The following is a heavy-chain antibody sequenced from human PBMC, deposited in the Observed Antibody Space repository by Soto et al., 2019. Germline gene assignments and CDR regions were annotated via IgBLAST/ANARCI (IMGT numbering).Heavy chain of an antibody. CDR3: ARDRDIVATIFDY. V-gene: IGHV3-48*01. CDR2: ISSSSSTI. D-gene: IGHD5-12*01. J-gene: IGHJ4*02. Sequence: EVQLVESGGGLVQPGGSLRLSCAASGFTFSSYSMNWVRQAPGKGLEWVSYISSSSSTIYYADSVKGRFTISRDNAKNSLDLQMNSLRAEDTAVYYCARDRDIVATIFDYWGQGTLVTVSS. CDR1: GFTFSSYS.